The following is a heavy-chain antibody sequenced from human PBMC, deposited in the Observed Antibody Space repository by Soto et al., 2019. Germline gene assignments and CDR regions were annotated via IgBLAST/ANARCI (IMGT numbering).Heavy chain of an antibody. V-gene: IGHV1-46*01. D-gene: IGHD4-17*01. J-gene: IGHJ4*02. CDR1: GYTFTSYY. CDR3: AREAYGDYPIDY. CDR2: INPSSGST. Sequence: ASVKVSCKASGYTFTSYYMHWVRQAPGQGLEWMGIINPSSGSTSYAQKFQGRVTMTRDTSTSTVYMELSSLRSEDTAVYYCAREAYGDYPIDYWGQGTLVTVSS.